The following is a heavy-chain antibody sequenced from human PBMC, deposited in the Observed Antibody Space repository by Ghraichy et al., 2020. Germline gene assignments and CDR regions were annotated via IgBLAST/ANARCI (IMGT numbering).Heavy chain of an antibody. CDR1: GFTFSDYY. J-gene: IGHJ4*02. Sequence: GESLNISCAASGFTFSDYYMSWIRQAPGKGLEWISYISSSSSYTNYADSVKGRFTVSRDNAKNSLFLQMNSLGAEDTAVYYCARDRGLYASGSPDYWGQGTLVTVSS. V-gene: IGHV3-11*06. CDR2: ISSSSSYT. D-gene: IGHD3-10*01. CDR3: ARDRGLYASGSPDY.